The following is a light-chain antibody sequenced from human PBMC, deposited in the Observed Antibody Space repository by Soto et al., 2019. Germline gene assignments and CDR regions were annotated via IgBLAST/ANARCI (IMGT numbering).Light chain of an antibody. CDR3: SSYACSNVLVV. J-gene: IGLJ2*01. V-gene: IGLV2-23*01. CDR2: EGS. Sequence: QSALTQPGSVSGSPGQSITISCSGTSSDIGSYNLVSWYQQHPGKAPKVIIFEGSRLPSGVSSRFSGSKSGNTASLTISGLRPEDEADYYCSSYACSNVLVVFGGVTKVTVL. CDR1: SSDIGSYNL.